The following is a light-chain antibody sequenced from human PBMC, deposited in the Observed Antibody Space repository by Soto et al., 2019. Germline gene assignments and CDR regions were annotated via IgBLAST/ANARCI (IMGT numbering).Light chain of an antibody. Sequence: EIVLTKSPATLSLSPGERATLSCRASPGVSSYLAWYQQKPGQAPRLLLYDTSNRATGIPARFSGSGSGTDFTLTISSLEPEDFAVYYCQQRSDWPWTFGQGTKVEIK. CDR2: DTS. J-gene: IGKJ1*01. CDR3: QQRSDWPWT. V-gene: IGKV3-11*01. CDR1: PGVSSY.